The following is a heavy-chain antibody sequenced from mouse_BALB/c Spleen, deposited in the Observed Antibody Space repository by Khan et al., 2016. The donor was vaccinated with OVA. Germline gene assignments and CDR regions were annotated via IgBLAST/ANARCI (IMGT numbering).Heavy chain of an antibody. D-gene: IGHD2-1*01. CDR3: AMLVPSQGNYGARFAY. J-gene: IGHJ3*01. Sequence: QVRLQQSGAELARPGASVKMSCKASGYTFTSYTIHWVKQRPGQGLEWIGYINPRNGNTNYNQKFRGKATLTADKSSRTAYIQLSSLTSEDSAVXYSAMLVPSQGNYGARFAYWGQGTLVTVSA. CDR1: GYTFTSYT. CDR2: INPRNGNT. V-gene: IGHV1-4*01.